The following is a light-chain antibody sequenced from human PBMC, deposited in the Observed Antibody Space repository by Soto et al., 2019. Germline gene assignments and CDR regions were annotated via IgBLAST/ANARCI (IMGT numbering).Light chain of an antibody. CDR3: CSYTTSNTRQIV. CDR2: DVS. Sequence: LTQPASVSGSPGQSITISCTGTSSDVGGYNYVSWYQQQPGKAPKFMIYDVSNRPSGVSNRFSGSKSGNTASLTISGLQVEDEADYYCCSYTTSNTRQIVFGTGTKVTVL. CDR1: SSDVGGYNY. J-gene: IGLJ1*01. V-gene: IGLV2-14*01.